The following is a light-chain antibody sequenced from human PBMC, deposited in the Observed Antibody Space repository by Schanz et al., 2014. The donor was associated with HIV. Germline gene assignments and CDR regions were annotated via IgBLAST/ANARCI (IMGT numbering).Light chain of an antibody. CDR1: SSDVGGYNY. J-gene: IGLJ3*02. V-gene: IGLV2-14*03. CDR3: SSYGGGDTLL. CDR2: DVT. Sequence: QSALTQPASVSGTPGQSITISCTGSSSDVGGYNYVSWYQQHPGKPPKLMVYDVTDRPSGVSNRFSGSKSGNTASLTISGLQADDEADYYCSSYGGGDTLLFGAGTKLTVL.